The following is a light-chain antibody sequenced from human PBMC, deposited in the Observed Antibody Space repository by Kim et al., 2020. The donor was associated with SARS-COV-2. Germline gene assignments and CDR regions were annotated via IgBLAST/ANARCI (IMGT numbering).Light chain of an antibody. Sequence: EIVLTQSPGTLSLSPGERATLSCRASQSVTSSYLAWYQQKPGQPPRLLIYGASNRATGIPDRFSGSGSGTDFTLTISRLESEDLAVYYCQHYGTSLRTFGQWTKVDIK. CDR2: GAS. CDR1: QSVTSSY. J-gene: IGKJ1*01. V-gene: IGKV3-20*01. CDR3: QHYGTSLRT.